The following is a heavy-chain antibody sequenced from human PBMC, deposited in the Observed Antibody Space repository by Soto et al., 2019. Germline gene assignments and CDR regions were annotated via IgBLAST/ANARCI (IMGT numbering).Heavy chain of an antibody. V-gene: IGHV4-30-4*01. CDR3: ARGCPLGDYARGSYCYGMDV. CDR2: IYYSGST. D-gene: IGHD4-17*01. J-gene: IGHJ6*02. Sequence: QVQLQESGPGLVKPSQTLSLTCTVSGGSISSGDYYWSWIRQPPGKGLEWLGYIYYSGSTYYNPSLKSRVTLSVETSKHQFSLKLSSVTAADTAVYYCARGCPLGDYARGSYCYGMDVWGQGTTVTVSS. CDR1: GGSISSGDYY.